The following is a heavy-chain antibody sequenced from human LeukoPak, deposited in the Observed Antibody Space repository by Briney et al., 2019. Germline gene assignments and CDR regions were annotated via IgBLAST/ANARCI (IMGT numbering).Heavy chain of an antibody. V-gene: IGHV4-59*08. CDR3: ARLFMGGFDY. Sequence: SETLSLTCTVSGGSISSYYWSWIRQPPGKGLEWIGYIYYSGSTNYNPSLKSRVTISVDTSKNQFSLKLSSVTAADTAVYYCARLFMGGFDYWGQGTLVTVSS. J-gene: IGHJ4*02. CDR2: IYYSGST. D-gene: IGHD3-16*01. CDR1: GGSISSYY.